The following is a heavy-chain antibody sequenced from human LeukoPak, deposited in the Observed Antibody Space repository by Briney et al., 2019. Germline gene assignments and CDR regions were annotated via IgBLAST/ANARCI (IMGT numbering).Heavy chain of an antibody. V-gene: IGHV3-30*18. J-gene: IGHJ5*02. CDR3: AKQSLWFGELHH. CDR1: GSTFSTYG. CDR2: ISYDGSNK. D-gene: IGHD3-10*01. Sequence: PGGSLRLSCAASGSTFSTYGMHWVRQAPGKGLEWVALISYDGSNKYYGDSVKGRFTISRDNSKNTLYLQMHSLRVEDTAVYYCAKQSLWFGELHHWGQGTLVTVSS.